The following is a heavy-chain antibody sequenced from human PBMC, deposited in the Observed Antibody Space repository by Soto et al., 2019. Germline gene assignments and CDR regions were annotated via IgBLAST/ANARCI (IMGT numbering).Heavy chain of an antibody. CDR2: TYYRSKWYN. V-gene: IGHV6-1*01. J-gene: IGHJ5*02. D-gene: IGHD3-10*01. Sequence: SQTLSLTCAISGDSVSSNSAAWNWIRQSPSRGLEWLGRTYYRSKWYNDYAVSVKSRITINPDTSKNQFSLQLNSVTPEDTAVYYCARDFGLVRGVIAWFDPWGQGTLVTVSS. CDR3: ARDFGLVRGVIAWFDP. CDR1: GDSVSSNSAA.